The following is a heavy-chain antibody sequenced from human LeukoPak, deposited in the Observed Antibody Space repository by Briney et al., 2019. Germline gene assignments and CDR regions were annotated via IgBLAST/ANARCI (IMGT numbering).Heavy chain of an antibody. J-gene: IGHJ5*02. D-gene: IGHD5-18*01. V-gene: IGHV1-18*04. CDR2: ISGYNGNT. CDR3: ARDDLDTVMGACDR. Sequence: ASVKVSCKASGYIFTNYGISWVRQAPGQGLEWMGWISGYNGNTKYAQKFQGRVTMTTDTSTSTAYMELRSLISDDTAVYFCARDDLDTVMGACDRWGQGTLSSSPQ. CDR1: GYIFTNYG.